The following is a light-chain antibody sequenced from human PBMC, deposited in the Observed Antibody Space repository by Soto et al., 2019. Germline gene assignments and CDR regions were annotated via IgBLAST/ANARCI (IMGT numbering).Light chain of an antibody. Sequence: DIQMTQSPSSLSASVGDRVTITCRASQSISNYLSWFQQKPGKAPDLLMYAASNLQSGVPSRFSGSGSGTDFTLTISSLQPEDFATYYCQQSDSGLTFGGGTKVDIK. J-gene: IGKJ4*01. CDR2: AAS. CDR1: QSISNY. CDR3: QQSDSGLT. V-gene: IGKV1-39*01.